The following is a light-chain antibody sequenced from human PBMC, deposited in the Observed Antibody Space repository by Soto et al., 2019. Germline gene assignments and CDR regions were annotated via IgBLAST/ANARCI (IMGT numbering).Light chain of an antibody. Sequence: EIQLTQSPGTLSLSPGERATLSCRASHGVSSSYLAWYQQKKGQAATQLLYGAFNRVTGIPARFSGSGSGRDFTLPISSLEQEDYAIYYCQQRNVWPPVTFGQGTRLEIK. CDR1: HGVSSSY. V-gene: IGKV3-11*02. CDR2: GAF. J-gene: IGKJ5*01. CDR3: QQRNVWPPVT.